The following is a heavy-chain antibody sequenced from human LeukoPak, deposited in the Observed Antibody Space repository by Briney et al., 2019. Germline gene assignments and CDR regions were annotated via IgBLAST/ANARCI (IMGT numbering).Heavy chain of an antibody. J-gene: IGHJ3*02. CDR1: GGSISSSSYY. V-gene: IGHV4-39*07. CDR3: VRADYNGGNPGSFDI. Sequence: PSETLSLTCTVSGGSISSSSYYWGWIRQPPGKGLEWIGSIYYSGSTYYNPSLKSRVTISVDTSKNQFSLKLNSVTAADTAVYYCVRADYNGGNPGSFDIWGRGTMVTVSS. D-gene: IGHD2-8*01. CDR2: IYYSGST.